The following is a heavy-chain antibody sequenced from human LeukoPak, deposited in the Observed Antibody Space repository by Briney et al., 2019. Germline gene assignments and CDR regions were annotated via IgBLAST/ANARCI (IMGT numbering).Heavy chain of an antibody. D-gene: IGHD3-22*01. CDR3: AKELAMIVVVTLGY. CDR2: ISGSGSNT. Sequence: GGSLRLSCAASGFTVSTDHMSWVRQAPGKGLEWVSGISGSGSNTYYADSVKGRFTISRDKSKNTLYLQMNSLRADDTAVYYCAKELAMIVVVTLGYWGQGTLVTVSS. J-gene: IGHJ4*02. V-gene: IGHV3-23*01. CDR1: GFTVSTDH.